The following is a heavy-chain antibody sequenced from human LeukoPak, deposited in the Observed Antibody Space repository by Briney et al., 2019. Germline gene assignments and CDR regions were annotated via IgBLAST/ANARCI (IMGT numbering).Heavy chain of an antibody. CDR3: ARAGMARINWFDP. J-gene: IGHJ5*02. Sequence: GASVKVSCKASGGTFSSYAISWVRQAPGQGLEWMGGIIPIFGTANYAQKFQGRVTITADESTTTAYMELSSLRSEDTAVYYCARAGMARINWFDPWGQGTLVTVSS. V-gene: IGHV1-69*13. CDR1: GGTFSSYA. D-gene: IGHD1-14*01. CDR2: IIPIFGTA.